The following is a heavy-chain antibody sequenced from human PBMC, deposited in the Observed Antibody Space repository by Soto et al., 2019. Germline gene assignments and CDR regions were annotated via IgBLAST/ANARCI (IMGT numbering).Heavy chain of an antibody. D-gene: IGHD3-16*01. CDR2: IYYSGST. Sequence: QVQLQESGPGLVKPSQTLSLTCTVSGGSISSGGYYWSWIRQHPGKGLEWIGYIYYSGSTYYNPSLQSRVTISVDTSKNQFSLKLSSVTAADTAVYYCARVEVDDYVWGSKYYFDYWGQGTLVTVSS. CDR1: GGSISSGGYY. V-gene: IGHV4-31*03. CDR3: ARVEVDDYVWGSKYYFDY. J-gene: IGHJ4*02.